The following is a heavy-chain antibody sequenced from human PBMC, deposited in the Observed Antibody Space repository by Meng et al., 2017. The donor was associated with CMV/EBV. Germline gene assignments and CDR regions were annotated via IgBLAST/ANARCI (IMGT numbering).Heavy chain of an antibody. CDR2: IIPIFGTA. CDR3: ARERGYSYDPYAFDI. Sequence: SVKVSCKASGGTFSSYAISWVRQAPGQGLEWMGGIIPIFGTASYAQKFQGRVTITTDESTSTAYMELSSLRSEDTAVYYCARERGYSYDPYAFDIWGQGTMVTVSS. V-gene: IGHV1-69*05. CDR1: GGTFSSYA. J-gene: IGHJ3*02. D-gene: IGHD5-18*01.